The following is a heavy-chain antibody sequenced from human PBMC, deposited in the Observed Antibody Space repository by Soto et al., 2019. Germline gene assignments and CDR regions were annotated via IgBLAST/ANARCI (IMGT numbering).Heavy chain of an antibody. J-gene: IGHJ4*02. D-gene: IGHD3-10*01. V-gene: IGHV3-7*03. CDR3: ARQTRAPES. CDR1: GFTFSRYW. CDR2: IKQDGSDK. Sequence: EVQLVESGGGLVQPGGSLRLSCAASGFTFSRYWMTWVRQAPGKGLECVANIKQDGSDKYYVDSVKGRFTISRDNAKNSLYLQMNRLRVEDTAVYYCARQTRAPESWGQGTMVTVS.